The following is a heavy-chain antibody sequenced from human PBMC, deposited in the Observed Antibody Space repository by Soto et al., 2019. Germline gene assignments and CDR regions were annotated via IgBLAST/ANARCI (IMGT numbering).Heavy chain of an antibody. J-gene: IGHJ6*03. D-gene: IGHD6-25*01. V-gene: IGHV5-51*01. CDR3: ARSATPAIRGYYYYYMDV. CDR2: IYPGDSDT. Sequence: GESLKISCKGSGYSFTSYWIGWVRQMPGKGLEWMGIIYPGDSDTRYSPSFQGQVTISADKSISTASRQWSSLKASDTAMYYCARSATPAIRGYYYYYMDVWGKGTTVTVSS. CDR1: GYSFTSYW.